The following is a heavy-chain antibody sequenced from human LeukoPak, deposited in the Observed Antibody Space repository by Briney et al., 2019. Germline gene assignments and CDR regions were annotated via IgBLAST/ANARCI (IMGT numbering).Heavy chain of an antibody. CDR2: ISSSSSYI. D-gene: IGHD2-2*01. J-gene: IGHJ1*01. CDR1: GFTFSSYS. V-gene: IGHV3-21*01. Sequence: PGGSLTLSCAASGFTFSSYSMNWVRQPPGKGLEWVSSISSSSSYIYYADSVKGRFTISRDNAKHSLYLQMNSLRAEDTAVYYCASSHCSSTSCYQHWGQGNLVTVSS. CDR3: ASSHCSSTSCYQH.